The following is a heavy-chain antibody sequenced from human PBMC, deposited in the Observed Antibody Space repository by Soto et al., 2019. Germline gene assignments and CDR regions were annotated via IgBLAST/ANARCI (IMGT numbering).Heavy chain of an antibody. CDR3: ARRLQWQLRPLDS. V-gene: IGHV3-11*01. CDR2: INTLSTAI. Sequence: VGSLRLSCEGSGFTFNDYYMTWIRQAPGKGLEWVAYINTLSTAIYYADSVKGRFTISRDNAKNSLYLQMNGLRAEDTATYYCARRLQWQLRPLDSWGRGTLVTVSS. J-gene: IGHJ4*02. D-gene: IGHD6-19*01. CDR1: GFTFNDYY.